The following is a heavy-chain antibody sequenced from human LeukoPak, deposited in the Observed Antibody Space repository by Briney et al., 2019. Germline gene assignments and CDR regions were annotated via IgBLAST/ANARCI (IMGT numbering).Heavy chain of an antibody. CDR1: GGTFSSYA. CDR2: IIPIFGTA. CDR3: ARDPGDSSGSELDY. D-gene: IGHD3-22*01. Sequence: GSSVTVTCTASGGTFSSYAISWARQAPGQGLEWMGGIIPIFGTANYAQKFQGRVTITPDGSTSTAYMELSSLRSEDTAVYYCARDPGDSSGSELDYWGQGTLVTVSS. V-gene: IGHV1-69*01. J-gene: IGHJ4*02.